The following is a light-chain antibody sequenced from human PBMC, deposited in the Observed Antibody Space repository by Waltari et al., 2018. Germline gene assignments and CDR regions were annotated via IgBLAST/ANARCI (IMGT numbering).Light chain of an antibody. CDR1: QSVSRF. J-gene: IGKJ1*01. CDR3: QKYDRLPAT. CDR2: GAS. V-gene: IGKV3-20*01. Sequence: EIVLTQSPGTLSLSPGERGTTSCRASQSVSRFLAWYQQKPGQAPRLLIYGASTRATGIPDRFSGSGSGTDFSLTISRLEPEDFAVYYCQKYDRLPATFGQGTKVEIK.